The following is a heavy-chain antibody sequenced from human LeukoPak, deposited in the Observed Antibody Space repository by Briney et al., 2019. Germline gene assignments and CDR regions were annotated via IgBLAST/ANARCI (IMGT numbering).Heavy chain of an antibody. Sequence: SETLSLTCTVSGGSISSSSYYWGWIRQPPGKGLEWIGSIYYSGSTYYNPSLKSRVTISVDTSKNLFSLKLSSVTAADTAVYYCARCIAAAGKGMYYFDYWGQGTLVTVSS. CDR1: GGSISSSSYY. D-gene: IGHD6-13*01. V-gene: IGHV4-39*07. CDR2: IYYSGST. J-gene: IGHJ4*02. CDR3: ARCIAAAGKGMYYFDY.